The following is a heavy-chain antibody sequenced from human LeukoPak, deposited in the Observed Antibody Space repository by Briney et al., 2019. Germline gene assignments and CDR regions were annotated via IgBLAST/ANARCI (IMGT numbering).Heavy chain of an antibody. CDR3: ARDQYDTWSRRGNFDS. CDR1: GFTFGKYW. D-gene: IGHD3-3*01. CDR2: IKLDGSEK. J-gene: IGHJ4*02. V-gene: IGHV3-7*03. Sequence: GGSLRLSCVASGFTFGKYWMSWVRQAPGKGLEWVANIKLDGSEKNYVDSVKGRFTISRDNTKNSLYLQMDSLRAEDTAVFYCARDQYDTWSRRGNFDSWGQGTLVIVSS.